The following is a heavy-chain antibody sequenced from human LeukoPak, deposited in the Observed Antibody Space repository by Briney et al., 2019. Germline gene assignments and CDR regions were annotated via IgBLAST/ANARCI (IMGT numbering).Heavy chain of an antibody. CDR1: GGTFSSCA. V-gene: IGHV1-69*01. Sequence: KVSCKASGGTFSSCAISWVRQAPGQGLEWMGGIIPIFGTANYAQKFQGRVTITADESTSTAYMELSSLRSEDTAVYYCARDPMVRGPEYDYWGQGTLVTVSS. D-gene: IGHD3-10*01. CDR3: ARDPMVRGPEYDY. CDR2: IIPIFGTA. J-gene: IGHJ4*02.